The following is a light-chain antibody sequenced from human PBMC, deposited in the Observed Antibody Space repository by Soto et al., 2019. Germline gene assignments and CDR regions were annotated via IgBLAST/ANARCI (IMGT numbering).Light chain of an antibody. V-gene: IGLV2-14*01. Sequence: QSVLTQPASVSGSPGQSITISCTGTSSDVGGYNYVSWYQQHPGKAPKLMIYDVSNRPSGVSNRFSGSKSGDTASLTISGLQAEDEADYYCDTYTSSLYDFGTGTKVPVL. CDR1: SSDVGGYNY. J-gene: IGLJ1*01. CDR2: DVS. CDR3: DTYTSSLYD.